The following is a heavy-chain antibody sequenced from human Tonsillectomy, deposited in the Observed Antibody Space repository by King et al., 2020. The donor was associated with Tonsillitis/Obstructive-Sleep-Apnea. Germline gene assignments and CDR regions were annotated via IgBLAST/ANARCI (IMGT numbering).Heavy chain of an antibody. CDR3: AREVYDSSGYYYVSD. V-gene: IGHV3-48*03. Sequence: QLVQSGGGLVQPGGSLRLSCAASGFTFSSYEMNWVRQAPGKGLEWVSYISSSGSTIYYADSVKGRFTISRDNAKNSLYLQMNSLRAEDTAVYYCAREVYDSSGYYYVSDWGQGTLVTVSS. J-gene: IGHJ4*02. CDR2: ISSSGSTI. D-gene: IGHD3-22*01. CDR1: GFTFSSYE.